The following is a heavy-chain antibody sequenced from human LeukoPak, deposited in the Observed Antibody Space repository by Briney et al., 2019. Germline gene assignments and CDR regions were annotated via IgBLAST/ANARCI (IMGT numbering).Heavy chain of an antibody. Sequence: SETLSLTCTVSGDSISSDYWSWIRQPPGKGLEWIGYIYYSGSTNYNPSLKSRVTISVDTSKNQFSLKLSSVTAADTAVYYCARTSVSSYYYYGMDVWGQGTTVTVSS. CDR1: GDSISSDY. CDR3: ARTSVSSYYYYGMDV. CDR2: IYYSGST. D-gene: IGHD2-2*01. V-gene: IGHV4-59*01. J-gene: IGHJ6*02.